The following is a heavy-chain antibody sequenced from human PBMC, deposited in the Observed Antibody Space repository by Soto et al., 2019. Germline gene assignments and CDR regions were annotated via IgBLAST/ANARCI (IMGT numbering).Heavy chain of an antibody. CDR2: ISYDGSNK. J-gene: IGHJ5*02. CDR3: AKDLEQWRRYSWFDP. D-gene: IGHD6-19*01. V-gene: IGHV3-30*18. Sequence: QVQLVESGGGVVQPGRSLRLSCAASGFTFSNYGMHWVRQAPGKGLEWVAVISYDGSNKYNADSVKGRFTISRDNSKNTLYLQMNSLRADDTAVYYCAKDLEQWRRYSWFDPWGQGTLVTVSS. CDR1: GFTFSNYG.